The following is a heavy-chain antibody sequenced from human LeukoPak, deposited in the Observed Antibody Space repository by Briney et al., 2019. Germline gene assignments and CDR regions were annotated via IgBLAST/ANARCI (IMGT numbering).Heavy chain of an antibody. CDR1: GYTFTGYY. CDR2: INPNSGGT. D-gene: IGHD2-21*01. J-gene: IGHJ5*02. V-gene: IGHV1-2*02. CDR3: ARLSGDRNWFDP. Sequence: GASVKVSCKASGYTFTGYYMHWVRQAPGQGLEWMGWINPNSGGTNYAQKFQGRVTMTRDTSISTAYMELSRLRSDDTAVSYCARLSGDRNWFDPWGQGILVTVSS.